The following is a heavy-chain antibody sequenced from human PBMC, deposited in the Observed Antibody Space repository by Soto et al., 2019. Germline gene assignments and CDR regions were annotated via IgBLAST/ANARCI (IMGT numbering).Heavy chain of an antibody. V-gene: IGHV3-7*03. CDR3: ERGPSGWYSFDY. D-gene: IGHD6-19*01. J-gene: IGHJ4*02. CDR2: IKQDGSEK. CDR1: GFTFSSYG. Sequence: PXVSLRLSCAASGFTFSSYGMSWVRQAPGKGLEWVANIKQDGSEKYYVDSVKGRFTISRDNAKNSLYLQMNSLRAEDTAVYYCERGPSGWYSFDYWGQGTLVTVYS.